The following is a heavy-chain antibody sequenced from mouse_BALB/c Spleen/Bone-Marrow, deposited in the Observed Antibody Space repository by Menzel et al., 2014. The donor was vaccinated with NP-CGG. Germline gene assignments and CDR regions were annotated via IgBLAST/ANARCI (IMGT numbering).Heavy chain of an antibody. CDR2: INPGRGGT. Sequence: VQLQQSGAELVRPGTSVKVSCKASGYAFTNYLIEWVKQRPGQGLEWIGVINPGRGGTNYNEKFKGKATLTADKSSSTGNVQLSSLTSDDSGVYFCARSIAYYYGRGYWGQGASVTVSS. D-gene: IGHD2-10*02. J-gene: IGHJ4*01. CDR1: GYAFTNYL. V-gene: IGHV1-54*03. CDR3: ARSIAYYYGRGY.